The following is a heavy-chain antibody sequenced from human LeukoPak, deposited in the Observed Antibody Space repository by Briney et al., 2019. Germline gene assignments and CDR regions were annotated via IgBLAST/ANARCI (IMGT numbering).Heavy chain of an antibody. D-gene: IGHD3-10*01. CDR2: IWYDGSNK. CDR3: AKEVSGDYYYYMDV. Sequence: PGGSLRLSCAASGFTFSSYGMHWVRQAPGKGLEWVAVIWYDGSNKYYADSVKGRFTISRDNSKNTLYLQMNSLRAEDTAVYYCAKEVSGDYYYYMDVWGKGTTVTVPS. J-gene: IGHJ6*03. CDR1: GFTFSSYG. V-gene: IGHV3-33*06.